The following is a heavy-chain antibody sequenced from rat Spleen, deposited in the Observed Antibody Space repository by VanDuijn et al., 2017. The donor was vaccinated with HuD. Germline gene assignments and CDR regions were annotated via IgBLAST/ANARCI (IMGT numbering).Heavy chain of an antibody. V-gene: IGHV5-22*01. Sequence: EVQLVESGGGLVQPGRSLKLSCAASGLTFSDYYMAWVRQAPKKGLEWVASISYEGSSSYYGDSVKGRFTASRDNAKSTLYLQMSSLRSEDTATYFCTRRGHTMGLTSRYFDYWGQGVMVTVSS. J-gene: IGHJ2*01. CDR1: GLTFSDYY. CDR2: ISYEGSSS. CDR3: TRRGHTMGLTSRYFDY. D-gene: IGHD1-9*01.